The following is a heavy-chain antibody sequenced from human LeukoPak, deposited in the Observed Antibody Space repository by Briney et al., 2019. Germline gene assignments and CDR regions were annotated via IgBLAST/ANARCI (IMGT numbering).Heavy chain of an antibody. J-gene: IGHJ4*02. CDR1: GFTFSNAW. D-gene: IGHD4/OR15-4a*01. CDR3: ARRAGAYSHPYDY. V-gene: IGHV3-53*01. CDR2: IYSGGST. Sequence: GGSLRLSCAASGFTFSNAWMSWVRQAPGKGLEWVSFIYSGGSTHYSDSVKGRFTISRDNSKNTLYLQMNSLRAEDTAVYYCARRAGAYSHPYDYWGQGTLVTVSS.